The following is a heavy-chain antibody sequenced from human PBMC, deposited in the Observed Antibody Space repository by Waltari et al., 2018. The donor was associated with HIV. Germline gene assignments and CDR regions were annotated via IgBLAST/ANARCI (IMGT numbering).Heavy chain of an antibody. Sequence: EVQLVESGGGLVQPGGSLRLSCEASGFTFNNYLMGWARQAAGRGLEWVANINPDGGEKHYVDSVKGRFTVSRDNAENSLFLQMKGLRDEDTAVYFCARQYKYEKSGYRPLDYWGQGTLVTVSS. D-gene: IGHD5-12*01. CDR3: ARQYKYEKSGYRPLDY. CDR1: GFTFNNYL. CDR2: INPDGGEK. J-gene: IGHJ4*02. V-gene: IGHV3-7*01.